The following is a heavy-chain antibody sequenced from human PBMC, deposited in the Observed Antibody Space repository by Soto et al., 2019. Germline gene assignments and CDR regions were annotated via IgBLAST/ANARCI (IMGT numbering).Heavy chain of an antibody. CDR2: ISSSSSYI. Sequence: GGSLRLSCAASGFTFSSYSMNWVRQAPGKGLEWVSSISSSSSYIYYADSVKGRFTISRDNAKNSLYLQMNSLRAEDTAVYYCAREAVAGYAFDIWGQGTMVTVSS. CDR1: GFTFSSYS. V-gene: IGHV3-21*01. D-gene: IGHD6-19*01. J-gene: IGHJ3*02. CDR3: AREAVAGYAFDI.